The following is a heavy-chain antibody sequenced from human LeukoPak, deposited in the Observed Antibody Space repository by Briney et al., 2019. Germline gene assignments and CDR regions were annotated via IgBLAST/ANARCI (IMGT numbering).Heavy chain of an antibody. CDR2: INPNSGGT. CDR1: GYTFTGYY. J-gene: IGHJ1*01. CDR3: ARDSADCSGGSCYSAEYFQH. Sequence: GASVKVSCKASGYTFTGYYMHWVRQAPGQGLEWMGWINPNSGGTNYAQKFQGRVTMTSDTSISTAYMELSRLRSDDTAVYYCARDSADCSGGSCYSAEYFQHWGQGTLVTVSS. D-gene: IGHD2-15*01. V-gene: IGHV1-2*02.